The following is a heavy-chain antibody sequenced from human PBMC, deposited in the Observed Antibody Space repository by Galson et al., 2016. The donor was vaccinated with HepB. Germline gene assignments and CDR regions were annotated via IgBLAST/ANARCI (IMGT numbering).Heavy chain of an antibody. D-gene: IGHD6-19*01. J-gene: IGHJ6*02. Sequence: SETLSLTCTVSGGSITSSTYYWGWIRQPPGKGLEWIGSFYCGGSTYYNPSLESRLTISVDTSKNQFSLKLTSVTAADTALYYGARHRDSSGQLSVEPHHYGMDVWGQGTTVAVSS. V-gene: IGHV4-39*01. CDR1: GGSITSSTYY. CDR2: FYCGGST. CDR3: ARHRDSSGQLSVEPHHYGMDV.